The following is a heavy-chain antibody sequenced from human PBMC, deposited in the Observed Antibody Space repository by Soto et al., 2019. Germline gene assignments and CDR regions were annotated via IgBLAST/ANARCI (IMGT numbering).Heavy chain of an antibody. CDR2: IWYDGSNK. Sequence: QVQLVESGGGVVQPGRSLRLSCAASGFTFSSYGMHWVRQAPGKGLEWVAVIWYDGSNKYYADSVKGRFTISRDNSHNTLYLQMNILRAEDTAVYYCARDFVLVPPVFLGVLSSGRFAPWGQGTLVTVSS. CDR1: GFTFSSYG. CDR3: ARDFVLVPPVFLGVLSSGRFAP. D-gene: IGHD2-2*01. V-gene: IGHV3-33*01. J-gene: IGHJ5*02.